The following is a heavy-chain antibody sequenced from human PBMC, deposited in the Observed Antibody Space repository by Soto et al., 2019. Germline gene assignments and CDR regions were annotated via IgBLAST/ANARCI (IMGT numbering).Heavy chain of an antibody. CDR2: ISYSGST. V-gene: IGHV4-31*03. J-gene: IGHJ4*02. CDR3: ATLPPRVVVSVLPIPT. D-gene: IGHD2-21*01. Sequence: PSETLSLTCTVSGGSISSGGYYWSWIRQHPGTGLEWIGHISYSGSTYYNTSLKSRVTISVDTSNNQFLLIVNSVTAADAAVYYCATLPPRVVVSVLPIPTWGQGTQVTVSS. CDR1: GGSISSGGYY.